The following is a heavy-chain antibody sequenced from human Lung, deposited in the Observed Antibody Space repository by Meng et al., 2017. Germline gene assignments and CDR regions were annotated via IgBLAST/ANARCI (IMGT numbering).Heavy chain of an antibody. J-gene: IGHJ4*02. CDR2: ISAYNGNT. Sequence: QVQLVQPGAEVKKPGATGKVSCKASGYTFTCYGISWVRQAPGQGLEWMGWISAYNGNTNYAQKLQGRVTMTTDTSTSTAYMELRSLRSDDTAVYYCARDGTGLAARSASGYWGQGTLVTVSS. CDR3: ARDGTGLAARSASGY. CDR1: GYTFTCYG. D-gene: IGHD6-6*01. V-gene: IGHV1-18*01.